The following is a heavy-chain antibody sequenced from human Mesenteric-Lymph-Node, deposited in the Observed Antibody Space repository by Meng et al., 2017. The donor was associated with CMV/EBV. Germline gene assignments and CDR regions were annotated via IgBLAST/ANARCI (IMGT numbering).Heavy chain of an antibody. J-gene: IGHJ4*02. CDR2: IYYSGST. D-gene: IGHD3-10*01. CDR1: GGAISSSSYY. CDR3: ARHNPGIHYFDY. Sequence: TVAGGAISSSSYYWGWIRQPPGKGLEWIGSIYYSGSTYYNPSLKSRVTISVDTSKNQFSLKLSSVTAADTAVYYCARHNPGIHYFDYWGRGTLVTVSS. V-gene: IGHV4-39*01.